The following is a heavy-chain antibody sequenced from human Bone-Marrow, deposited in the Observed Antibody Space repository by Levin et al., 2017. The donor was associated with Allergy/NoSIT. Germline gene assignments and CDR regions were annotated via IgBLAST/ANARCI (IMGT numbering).Heavy chain of an antibody. J-gene: IGHJ4*02. CDR3: ARGDIVVVPAAIEGLFDY. CDR2: INPNSGGT. V-gene: IGHV1-2*02. CDR1: GYTFTGYY. Sequence: ASVKVSCKASGYTFTGYYMHWVRQAPGQGLEWMGWINPNSGGTNYAQKFQGRVTMTRDTSISTAYMELSRLRSDDTAVYYCARGDIVVVPAAIEGLFDYWGQGTLVTVSS. D-gene: IGHD2-2*02.